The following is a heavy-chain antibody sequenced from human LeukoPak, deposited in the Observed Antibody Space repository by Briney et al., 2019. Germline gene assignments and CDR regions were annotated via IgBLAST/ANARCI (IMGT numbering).Heavy chain of an antibody. CDR3: AREKTMVRGVMDAFDI. Sequence: PSETLSLTCAVYGGSFSGYYWSWIRQPPGKGLEWIGEINHSGSTNYNPSLKSRGTISVDTSKNQFSLKLSSVTAADTAVYYCAREKTMVRGVMDAFDIWGQGTMVTVSS. CDR2: INHSGST. V-gene: IGHV4-34*01. CDR1: GGSFSGYY. J-gene: IGHJ3*02. D-gene: IGHD3-10*01.